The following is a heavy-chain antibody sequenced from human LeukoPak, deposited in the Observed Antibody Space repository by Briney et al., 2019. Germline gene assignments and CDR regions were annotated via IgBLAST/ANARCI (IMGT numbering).Heavy chain of an antibody. CDR1: GGTFISYD. CDR2: MNPNSGNT. D-gene: IGHD6-19*01. CDR3: ARKSNTSSGWFAFDY. V-gene: IGHV1-8*01. Sequence: ASVKVSCKASGGTFISYDINWVRQATGQGLEWMGWMNPNSGNTGYAQKFQGRVTMTRNTSISTAYMELSSLRSEDTAVYYCARKSNTSSGWFAFDYWGQGTLVTVSS. J-gene: IGHJ4*02.